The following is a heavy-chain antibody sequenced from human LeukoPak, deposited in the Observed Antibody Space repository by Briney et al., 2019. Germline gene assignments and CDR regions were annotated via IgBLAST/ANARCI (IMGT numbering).Heavy chain of an antibody. CDR1: GFTFNNYW. Sequence: GGSLRLSCAASGFTFNNYWMPWVRQAPGMGLVWVSSIRFDGADTAYADSAKGRFTISRDNAKNTMFLQMNNLRAEDTAVYYCAKEIDGFDVWGQGTLVTVSS. CDR2: IRFDGADT. J-gene: IGHJ3*01. V-gene: IGHV3-74*01. CDR3: AKEIDGFDV.